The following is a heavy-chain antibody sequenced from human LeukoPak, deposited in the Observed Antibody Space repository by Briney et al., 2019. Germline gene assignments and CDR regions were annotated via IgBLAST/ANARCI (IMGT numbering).Heavy chain of an antibody. CDR3: ARAGRPPCPCPIDY. V-gene: IGHV1-69*04. CDR1: GGTFSSYA. D-gene: IGHD1-1*01. CDR2: IIPILGIA. Sequence: EASVKVSCKASGGTFSSYAISWVRQAPGQGLEWMGRIIPILGIANYAQKFQGRVTITADKSTSTAYMELSSLRSEDTAVYYCARAGRPPCPCPIDYWGQGTLVTVSS. J-gene: IGHJ4*02.